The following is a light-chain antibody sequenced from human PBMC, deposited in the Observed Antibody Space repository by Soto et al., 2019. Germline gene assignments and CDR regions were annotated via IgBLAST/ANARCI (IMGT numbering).Light chain of an antibody. CDR3: WSYAGIGTPVV. Sequence: QSVLAQPASVSGSPGQSITISCTGTSSDVGNYNLVSWYQQHPGEAPKLIIYEGSRRPSGVSIRFSGSKSGNTASLTISGLQPEDEADYYCWSYAGIGTPVVFGGGTQLTVL. CDR2: EGS. J-gene: IGLJ2*01. V-gene: IGLV2-23*01. CDR1: SSDVGNYNL.